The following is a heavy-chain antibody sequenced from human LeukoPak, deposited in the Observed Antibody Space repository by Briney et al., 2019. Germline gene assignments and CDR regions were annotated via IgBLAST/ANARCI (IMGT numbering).Heavy chain of an antibody. D-gene: IGHD2-2*01. V-gene: IGHV3-48*01. CDR2: ISSSSSTI. J-gene: IGHJ4*02. CDR1: GFTFSSYS. CDR3: ARGMIAVVPAAYFDY. Sequence: GGSLRLSCAASGFTFSSYSMNWVRQAPGKGLEWVSYISSSSSTIYYADSVKGRFTISRDNSKNTLYLQMNRLRAEDTALYYCARGMIAVVPAAYFDYWGQGTLVTVSS.